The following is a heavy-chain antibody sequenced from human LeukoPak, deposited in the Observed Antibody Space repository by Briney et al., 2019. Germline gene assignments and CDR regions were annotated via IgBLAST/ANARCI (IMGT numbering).Heavy chain of an antibody. J-gene: IGHJ4*02. CDR3: AKEDGDSLYFDY. V-gene: IGHV3-9*01. D-gene: IGHD4-17*01. Sequence: GGSLRLSCAASGFTFDDYAMHWVRQAPGKGLEWVSGISWNSGSIGYADSVKGRFTISRDNAKNSLYLQMNSLRAEDTALYYCAKEDGDSLYFDYWGQGTLVTVSS. CDR2: ISWNSGSI. CDR1: GFTFDDYA.